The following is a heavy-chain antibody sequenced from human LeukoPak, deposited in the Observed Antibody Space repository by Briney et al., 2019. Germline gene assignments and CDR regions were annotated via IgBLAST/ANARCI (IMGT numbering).Heavy chain of an antibody. CDR3: ARYGTARLDY. CDR2: ISYDGSNK. D-gene: IGHD6-6*01. J-gene: IGHJ4*02. CDR1: GFTFSSYW. Sequence: GGSLRLSCAASGFTFSSYWIHWVRQAPGKGLEWVTVISYDGSNKYYADSVKGRFTISRDNSRNTLYLQMNSLRAEDAAVYFCARYGTARLDYWGQGTLVTVSS. V-gene: IGHV3-30*03.